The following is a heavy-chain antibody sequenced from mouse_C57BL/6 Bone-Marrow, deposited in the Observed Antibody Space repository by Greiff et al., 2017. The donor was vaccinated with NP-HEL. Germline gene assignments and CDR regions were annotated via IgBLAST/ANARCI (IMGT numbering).Heavy chain of an antibody. CDR3: ERLDYYWYFDV. CDR1: GYTFTSYW. Sequence: VQLQQPGAELVMPGASVKLSCKASGYTFTSYWMHWVKQRPGQGLEWIGEIDPSDSYTNYHQKFKGKSTLTVDKSSSTAYMQLSSLTSEDSAVDYCERLDYYWYFDVWGTGTTVTVSS. D-gene: IGHD2-13*01. J-gene: IGHJ1*03. V-gene: IGHV1-69*01. CDR2: IDPSDSYT.